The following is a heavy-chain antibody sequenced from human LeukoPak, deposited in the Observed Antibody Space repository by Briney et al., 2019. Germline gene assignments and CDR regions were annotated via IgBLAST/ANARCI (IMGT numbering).Heavy chain of an antibody. Sequence: ASVKVSCKAFGYSLTKYYVQWVRQAPGQGLEWMGEIKPSGGSTSYAQKFQGRTTVTRDTYTNTVYMDLSSLRSEDTATYYCARGAPTTRIGAGRFDYWGQGSLLTVAS. CDR2: IKPSGGST. CDR3: ARGAPTTRIGAGRFDY. V-gene: IGHV1-46*01. J-gene: IGHJ4*02. D-gene: IGHD5-12*01. CDR1: GYSLTKYY.